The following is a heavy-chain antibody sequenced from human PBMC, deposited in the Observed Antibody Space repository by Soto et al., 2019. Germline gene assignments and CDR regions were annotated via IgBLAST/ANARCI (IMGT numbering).Heavy chain of an antibody. CDR2: IYSGGST. CDR3: AREGRP. V-gene: IGHV3-66*01. CDR1: GFTVSSNY. Sequence: EVQLVESGGGWVQPGGSLRLSCAASGFTVSSNYMSWVRQAPGKGLEWVSVIYSGGSTYFADSVKDRFSISRDNSKNTLHLQMNSLRAEDTAVYYCAREGRPWGQGTLVTVSS. D-gene: IGHD2-15*01. J-gene: IGHJ5*02.